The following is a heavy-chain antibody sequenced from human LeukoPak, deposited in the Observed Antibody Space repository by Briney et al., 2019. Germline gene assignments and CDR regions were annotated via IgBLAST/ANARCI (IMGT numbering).Heavy chain of an antibody. D-gene: IGHD3-22*01. J-gene: IGHJ4*02. CDR3: AKDDSSGYYYFDY. V-gene: IGHV3-23*01. CDR1: GFTFSSYA. Sequence: GASLRLSCAASGFTFSSYAMSWARQAPGKGLEWVSAISGSGGSTYYADSVKGRFTISRDNSKNTLYLQMNSLRAEDTAVYYCAKDDSSGYYYFDYWGQGTLVTVSS. CDR2: ISGSGGST.